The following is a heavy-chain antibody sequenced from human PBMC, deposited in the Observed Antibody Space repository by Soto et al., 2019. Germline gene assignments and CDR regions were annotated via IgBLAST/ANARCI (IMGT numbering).Heavy chain of an antibody. D-gene: IGHD3-3*01. CDR3: TKRRNVLRFLEWSSGMEV. V-gene: IGHV3-30*18. J-gene: IGHJ6*02. CDR2: ISDDGSNK. CDR1: GFTFSSYG. Sequence: GGSLRLSCAASGFTFSSYGMHWVRQAPGKGLEWVAFISDDGSNKYYADSMKGRFTMSRDNSKRTLYLQMSSLRVEDTAVYYCTKRRNVLRFLEWSSGMEVWGQGTTVTVSS.